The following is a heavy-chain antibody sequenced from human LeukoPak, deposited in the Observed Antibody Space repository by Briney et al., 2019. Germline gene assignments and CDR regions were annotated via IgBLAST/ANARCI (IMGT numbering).Heavy chain of an antibody. CDR2: IRYDGSNK. D-gene: IGHD3-10*01. Sequence: GGSLRLSCAASGFTFSSYGMHWVRQAPGKGLEWVAFIRYDGSNKYYADSVKGRFTISRDNSKNTLYLQMNSLRVEDTAVYYCTRGPPDGSGNYYPGDFWGQGTLVTVSS. J-gene: IGHJ4*02. CDR1: GFTFSSYG. CDR3: TRGPPDGSGNYYPGDF. V-gene: IGHV3-30*02.